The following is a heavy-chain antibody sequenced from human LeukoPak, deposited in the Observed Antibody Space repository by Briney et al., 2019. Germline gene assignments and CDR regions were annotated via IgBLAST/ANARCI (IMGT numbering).Heavy chain of an antibody. Sequence: ASVTLSLTCAVYGGSFSGYYWSWVRQPPGKGLEWIGEINHSGSTNYNPSLKSRVTMSVDTSKNQFSLKLSSVTAADTAVYYCARDGAAADLDYWGQGTLVTVSS. CDR2: INHSGST. V-gene: IGHV4-34*01. CDR1: GGSFSGYY. CDR3: ARDGAAADLDY. J-gene: IGHJ4*02. D-gene: IGHD6-13*01.